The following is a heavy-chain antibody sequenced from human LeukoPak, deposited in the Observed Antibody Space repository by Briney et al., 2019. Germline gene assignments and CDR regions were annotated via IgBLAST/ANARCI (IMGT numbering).Heavy chain of an antibody. V-gene: IGHV4-59*01. Sequence: SETLSLTCTVSGGSISSYYWSWIRQTPGKGLEWSGYIYYSGSTNYNPSLKSRVTISVDTSKNQFSLKLSSVTAADTAVYYCARGEGTLLYSSSWHYFDYWGQGTLVTVSS. D-gene: IGHD6-13*01. J-gene: IGHJ4*02. CDR2: IYYSGST. CDR1: GGSISSYY. CDR3: ARGEGTLLYSSSWHYFDY.